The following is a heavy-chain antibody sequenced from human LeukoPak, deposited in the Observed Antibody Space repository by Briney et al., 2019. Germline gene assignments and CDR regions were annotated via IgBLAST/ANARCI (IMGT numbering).Heavy chain of an antibody. CDR3: ASDATWVPDAFDI. V-gene: IGHV3-7*01. D-gene: IGHD3-10*01. J-gene: IGHJ3*02. CDR1: GFTFSSYG. CDR2: IKQDGSEK. Sequence: GGTQRLSCAASGFTFSSYGMSWIRQAPGKGLEWVANIKQDGSEKYYVDSVKGRFTISRDNAKNSLYLQMNSLRAEDTAVYYCASDATWVPDAFDIWGQGTMVTVSS.